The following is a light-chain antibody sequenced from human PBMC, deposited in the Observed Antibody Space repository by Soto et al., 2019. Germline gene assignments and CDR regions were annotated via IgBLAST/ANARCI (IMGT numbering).Light chain of an antibody. CDR1: SSDVGGYNY. CDR3: SSYTSSSTLAYV. V-gene: IGLV2-14*01. CDR2: DVS. Sequence: QSALTQPASVSGSPGQSITISCTGTSSDVGGYNYVSWYQQHPGKAPKVMIYDVSNRPSGVSNRFSGSKSGNTASLSISGLQAEDEADYYCSSYTSSSTLAYVFGTGTKVTVL. J-gene: IGLJ1*01.